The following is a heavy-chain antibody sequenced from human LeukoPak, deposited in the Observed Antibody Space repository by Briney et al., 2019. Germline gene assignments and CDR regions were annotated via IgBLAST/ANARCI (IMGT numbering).Heavy chain of an antibody. D-gene: IGHD6-6*01. J-gene: IGHJ4*02. Sequence: PGGSLRRSCAASGFTFSNYAMSCVRQAPGKGLEWVSLISGSGGSTYSAAVVKGPFTISRDNSNHALYLRMNSLTAEDTAVYYCAHWGSSGPFDYWGQGTLVTVSS. CDR3: AHWGSSGPFDY. V-gene: IGHV3-23*01. CDR2: ISGSGGST. CDR1: GFTFSNYA.